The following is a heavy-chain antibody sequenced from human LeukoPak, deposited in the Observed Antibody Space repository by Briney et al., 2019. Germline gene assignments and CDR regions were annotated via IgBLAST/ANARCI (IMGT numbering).Heavy chain of an antibody. CDR3: ARVQYSSGWYGGDAFDI. J-gene: IGHJ3*02. CDR1: GFTFSSYS. V-gene: IGHV3-21*01. Sequence: GGSLRLSCAASGFTFSSYSMNWVRQVPGKGLEWVSSISSSSSYIYYADSVKGRFTISRDNAKNSLYLQMNSLRAEDTAVYYCARVQYSSGWYGGDAFDIWGQGTMVTVSS. CDR2: ISSSSSYI. D-gene: IGHD6-19*01.